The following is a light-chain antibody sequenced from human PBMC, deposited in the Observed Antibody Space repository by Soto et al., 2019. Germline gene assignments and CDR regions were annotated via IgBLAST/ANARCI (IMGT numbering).Light chain of an antibody. J-gene: IGLJ2*01. V-gene: IGLV2-14*01. CDR1: SSDVGGYNY. Sequence: QSALTQPASVSGSPGQSTTIPCTGTSSDVGGYNYVSWYQQHPGKAPKLMIYEVSLRPSGVSNRFSGSKSANTASLTISGLQAEDEDDYYCSSYTSSSTVVFGGGTQLTV. CDR2: EVS. CDR3: SSYTSSSTVV.